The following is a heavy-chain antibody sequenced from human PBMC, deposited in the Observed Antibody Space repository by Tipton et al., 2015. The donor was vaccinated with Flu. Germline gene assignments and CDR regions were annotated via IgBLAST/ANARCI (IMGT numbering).Heavy chain of an antibody. Sequence: SLRLSCAASGFTFSGSAMHWVRQASGKGLEWVGRIRSKANSYATEYAASVKGRITISRDDSKNTAYLHMNSLKTEDTAVYYCTRFANYYGWYFDLWGRGTLVTVSS. J-gene: IGHJ2*01. V-gene: IGHV3-73*01. CDR3: TRFANYYGWYFDL. D-gene: IGHD3-22*01. CDR1: GFTFSGSA. CDR2: IRSKANSYAT.